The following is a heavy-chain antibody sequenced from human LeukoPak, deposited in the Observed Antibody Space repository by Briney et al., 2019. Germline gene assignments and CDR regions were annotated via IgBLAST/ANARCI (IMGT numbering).Heavy chain of an antibody. Sequence: PSETLSLTCTVSGGSISSSSYYWVWIRQPPGKGLAWIGSIYYSGSTYYTPSLKSRVTISVDTSKNQFSLKLSSVTAADTAVYYCARRYSNYDFWFDPWGQGTLVTVSS. J-gene: IGHJ5*02. CDR1: GGSISSSSYY. V-gene: IGHV4-39*07. CDR2: IYYSGST. D-gene: IGHD4-11*01. CDR3: ARRYSNYDFWFDP.